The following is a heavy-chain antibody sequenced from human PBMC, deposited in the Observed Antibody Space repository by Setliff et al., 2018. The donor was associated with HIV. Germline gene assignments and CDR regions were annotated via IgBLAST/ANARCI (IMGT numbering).Heavy chain of an antibody. V-gene: IGHV4-31*03. CDR1: GGSISSGYYY. Sequence: PSETLSLTCSVSGGSISSGYYYWSWIRQHPGKGLEWIGYIYYSGSSYYNPSLKSRVTISVVTSKNQFSVKLSSVTAADTAVYYCARVLNPSDAFDIWGQGTMVTVSS. CDR2: IYYSGSS. CDR3: ARVLNPSDAFDI. J-gene: IGHJ3*02.